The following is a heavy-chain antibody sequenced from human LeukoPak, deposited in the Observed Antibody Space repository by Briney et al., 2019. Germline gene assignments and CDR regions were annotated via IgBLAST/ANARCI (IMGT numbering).Heavy chain of an antibody. J-gene: IGHJ4*02. CDR2: ISYDGSNK. D-gene: IGHD6-19*01. CDR1: GFTFSSYA. Sequence: GGSLRLSFAASGFTFSSYAMSWVRQAPGKGLEWVAVISYDGSNKYYADSVKGRFTISRDNSKNTLYLQMNSLRAEDTAVYYCARDRKQQWLVPYYWGQGTLVTVSS. V-gene: IGHV3-30-3*01. CDR3: ARDRKQQWLVPYY.